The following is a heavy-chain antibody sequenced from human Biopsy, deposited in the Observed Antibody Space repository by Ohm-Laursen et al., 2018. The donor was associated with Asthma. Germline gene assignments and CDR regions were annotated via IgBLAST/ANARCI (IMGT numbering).Heavy chain of an antibody. CDR2: INSVFGTT. CDR3: ARKAGSCISRTCYSLDF. Sequence: GSSEKVSCQSLGGTFNTYVIGWARQAPGQGLGWMGGINSVFGTTTYPQKFQDRVTITADDSTSTVYMELSSLRSEDTAVYYCARKAGSCISRTCYSLDFWGQGTLVAVSS. V-gene: IGHV1-69*01. D-gene: IGHD2-2*01. CDR1: GGTFNTYV. J-gene: IGHJ4*02.